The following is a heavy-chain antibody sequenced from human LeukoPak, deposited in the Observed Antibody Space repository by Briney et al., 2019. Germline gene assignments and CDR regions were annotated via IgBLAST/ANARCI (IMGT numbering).Heavy chain of an antibody. J-gene: IGHJ6*03. D-gene: IGHD2-21*02. V-gene: IGHV1-8*01. Sequence: GASVKVSCKASGYTFTSYDINWVRQATGQGFEWMGWMNPNSGNTGYAQKFQGRVTMTRNTSISTAYMELSSLRSEDTAVYYCARGRSVRTGKLAYCGGDCYSAVGYYYYMDVWGKGTTVTVSS. CDR2: MNPNSGNT. CDR3: ARGRSVRTGKLAYCGGDCYSAVGYYYYMDV. CDR1: GYTFTSYD.